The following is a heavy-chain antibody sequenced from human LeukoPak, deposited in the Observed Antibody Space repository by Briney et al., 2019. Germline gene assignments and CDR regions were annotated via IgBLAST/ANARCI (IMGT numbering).Heavy chain of an antibody. V-gene: IGHV3-11*03. D-gene: IGHD6-13*01. CDR1: GFTFSDYY. CDR3: ARLHSSTLDY. J-gene: IGHJ4*02. Sequence: KPGGSLRLSCAASGFTFSDYYMSWIRQAPGKGLEWVSYIRSSYTNYADSVTGRFTISRDIAKNSLYQQMNSLRAEDTAVYYCARLHSSTLDYWGQGTLVTVSS. CDR2: IRSSYT.